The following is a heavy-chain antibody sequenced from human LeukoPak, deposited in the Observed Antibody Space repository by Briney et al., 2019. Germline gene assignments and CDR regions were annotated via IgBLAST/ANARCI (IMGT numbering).Heavy chain of an antibody. CDR2: FYWNAEK. D-gene: IGHD2-2*01. CDR3: AHSRSGYCSSTSCLVPFDY. CDR1: GFSLSNPRVG. J-gene: IGHJ4*02. Sequence: SGPTLANPTQTLTLNCTFCGFSLSNPRVGVGWLRQHPGKPLQWLPLFYWNAEKRYSPTLKNTLAITKDKSENHVGLTLTNMDPVDTATYYSAHSRSGYCSSTSCLVPFDYWGQGTLVTVSS. V-gene: IGHV2-5*01.